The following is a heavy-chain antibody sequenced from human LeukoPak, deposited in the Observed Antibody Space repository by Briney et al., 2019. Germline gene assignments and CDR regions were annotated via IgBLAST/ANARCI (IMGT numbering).Heavy chain of an antibody. J-gene: IGHJ4*02. Sequence: GRCLRLSCAASGFTFSSYAMHWVRQAPGKGLEWVAVISYDGSNKYCADSVKGRFTISRDNSKNTLYLQMNSLRAEDTAVYYCARTHLTYSYGPFGYWGQGTLVTVSS. CDR2: ISYDGSNK. CDR1: GFTFSSYA. CDR3: ARTHLTYSYGPFGY. V-gene: IGHV3-30-3*01. D-gene: IGHD5-18*01.